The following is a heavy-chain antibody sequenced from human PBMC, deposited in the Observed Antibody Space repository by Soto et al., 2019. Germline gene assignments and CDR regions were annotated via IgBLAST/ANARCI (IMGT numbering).Heavy chain of an antibody. V-gene: IGHV3-66*01. J-gene: IGHJ6*04. CDR2: IQSGGTT. CDR1: GFTVSSKY. D-gene: IGHD2-15*01. Sequence: EVQLVESGGGLVQPGGSLRLSCAASGFTVSSKYMTWVRQAPGKGLEWVSLIQSGGTTYYADSVKCRFTISSDTSENTLHLQMDSLRVEDTAVYYCARDDVLCDGGRCYGIALDVWGKGTTVTVSS. CDR3: ARDDVLCDGGRCYGIALDV.